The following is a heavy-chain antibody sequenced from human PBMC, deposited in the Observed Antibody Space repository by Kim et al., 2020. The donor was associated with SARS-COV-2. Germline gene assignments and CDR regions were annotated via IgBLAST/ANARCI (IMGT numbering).Heavy chain of an antibody. CDR1: GGTFSSYA. Sequence: SVKVSCKASGGTFSSYAISWVRQAPGQGLEWMGGIIPIFGTANYAQKFQGRVTITADESTSTAYMELSSLRSEDTAVYYCARDQPMVRGAPFDYWGQGTLVTVSS. CDR2: IIPIFGTA. V-gene: IGHV1-69*13. D-gene: IGHD3-10*01. CDR3: ARDQPMVRGAPFDY. J-gene: IGHJ4*02.